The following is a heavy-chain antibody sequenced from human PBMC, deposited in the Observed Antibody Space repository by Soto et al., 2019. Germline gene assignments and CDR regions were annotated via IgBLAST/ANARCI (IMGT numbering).Heavy chain of an antibody. Sequence: QVQLVQSGAEVKKPGSSVKVSCKASGGTFSSYTISWVRQAPGQGLEWMGRIIPILGIANYAQKFQGRVTVTADKSTSTAYMELSSLTSEDTAVYYCARGMQNPTLYYYYMDGWGKGTTVTVSS. CDR2: IIPILGIA. V-gene: IGHV1-69*02. CDR1: GGTFSSYT. D-gene: IGHD2-8*01. CDR3: ARGMQNPTLYYYYMDG. J-gene: IGHJ6*03.